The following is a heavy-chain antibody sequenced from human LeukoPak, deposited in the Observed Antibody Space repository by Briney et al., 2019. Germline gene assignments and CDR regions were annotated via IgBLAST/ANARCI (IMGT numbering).Heavy chain of an antibody. J-gene: IGHJ2*01. D-gene: IGHD6-19*01. CDR1: GGSISSSSYY. CDR3: ARGPYSSGWHWYLDL. V-gene: IGHV4-39*01. CDR2: IYYSGST. Sequence: SETLSLTCTVSGGSISSSSYYWGWIRQSPGKGLEWIGSIYYSGSTYYNSSLKSRVTISVDTSKNQFSLKLNSVTAADTAVYYCARGPYSSGWHWYLDLWRGGTLVTVSS.